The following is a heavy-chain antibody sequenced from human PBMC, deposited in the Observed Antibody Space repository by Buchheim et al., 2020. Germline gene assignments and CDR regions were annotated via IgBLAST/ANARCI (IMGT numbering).Heavy chain of an antibody. CDR2: ISYDGSNK. J-gene: IGHJ6*02. Sequence: QVQLVESGGGVVQPGRSLRLSCAASGFTFSSYGMHWVRQAPGKGLEWVAVISYDGSNKYYADSVKGRFTISRDNSKNTLYLQMNSLRAEDTAVYYCAKGVHSSGWRYYYYYYYGMDVWGQGTT. V-gene: IGHV3-30*18. D-gene: IGHD6-19*01. CDR1: GFTFSSYG. CDR3: AKGVHSSGWRYYYYYYYGMDV.